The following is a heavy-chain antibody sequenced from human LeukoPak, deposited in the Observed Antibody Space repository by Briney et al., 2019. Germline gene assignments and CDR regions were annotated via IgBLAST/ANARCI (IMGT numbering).Heavy chain of an antibody. Sequence: GGSLRLSCAASGFTFSGYEMNWVRQAPGKGLEWVSYISSSGSIIYYADSVKGRFTISRDNSKNTLYLQMNSLRAEDTAVYYCAVPVDYWGQGTLVTVSS. J-gene: IGHJ4*02. V-gene: IGHV3-48*03. CDR2: ISSSGSII. CDR1: GFTFSGYE. CDR3: AVPVDY. D-gene: IGHD1-14*01.